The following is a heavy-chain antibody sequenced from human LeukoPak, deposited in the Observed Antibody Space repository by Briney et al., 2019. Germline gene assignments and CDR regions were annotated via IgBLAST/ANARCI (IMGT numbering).Heavy chain of an antibody. CDR2: INPSGRST. Sequence: ASVKVSCKASGYTFSNYYVHWVRQAPGQGLEWMGLINPSGRSTNYAQKFQGRVTMTRDTSTSTVYMELSSLRSEDTAVYYCAGEGYSSGWLKAFDIWGQGPMVTVSS. CDR1: GYTFSNYY. D-gene: IGHD6-19*01. J-gene: IGHJ3*02. CDR3: AGEGYSSGWLKAFDI. V-gene: IGHV1-46*01.